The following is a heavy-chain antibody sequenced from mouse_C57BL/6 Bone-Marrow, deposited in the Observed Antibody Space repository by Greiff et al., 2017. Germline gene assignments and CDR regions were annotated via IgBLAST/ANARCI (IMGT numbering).Heavy chain of an antibody. V-gene: IGHV1-64*01. J-gene: IGHJ3*01. CDR1: GYTFTSYW. CDR2: IPPNSGST. D-gene: IGHD3-2*02. CDR3: AREGCSGYWLAY. Sequence: QVQLQQPGAELVKPGASVKLSCKASGYTFTSYWMHWVKQRPGQGLEWIGMIPPNSGSTNYNEKFKSKATLTVDKSSSTAYMQLSSLTSEDSAVYYGAREGCSGYWLAYWGQGTLVTVSA.